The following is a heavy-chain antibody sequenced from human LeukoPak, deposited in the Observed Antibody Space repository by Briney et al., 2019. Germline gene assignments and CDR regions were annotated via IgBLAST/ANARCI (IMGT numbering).Heavy chain of an antibody. CDR3: ARRGIAAAAHFDF. CDR1: GVSINNGRYY. J-gene: IGHJ4*02. V-gene: IGHV4-39*01. D-gene: IGHD6-25*01. Sequence: SETLSLTCTVSGVSINNGRYYWGWIRQPPGRRREWIGSIFYTGSAHYHPSFESRVVITIDTANNQFSLSLPSVTAADTAVYFCARRGIAAAAHFDFWGQGSLVTVSS. CDR2: IFYTGSA.